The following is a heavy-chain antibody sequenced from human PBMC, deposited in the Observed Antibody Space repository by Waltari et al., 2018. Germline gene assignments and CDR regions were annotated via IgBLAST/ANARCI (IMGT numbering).Heavy chain of an antibody. CDR1: GCTVSSDG. D-gene: IGHD3-10*01. CDR2: LWYDGINN. Sequence: QVQLAESGGGMVKPGRSRRVVDAASGCTVSSDGTQRSRQAPGKVLDWVPVLWYDGINNFYAVSVWGRYIISRDDSRITVSLHMSSLRPEDTSIYYCVKDGTGGSGSYIDWWFDFWGRGTLVSVSS. J-gene: IGHJ2*01. V-gene: IGHV3-30*18. CDR3: VKDGTGGSGSYIDWWFDF.